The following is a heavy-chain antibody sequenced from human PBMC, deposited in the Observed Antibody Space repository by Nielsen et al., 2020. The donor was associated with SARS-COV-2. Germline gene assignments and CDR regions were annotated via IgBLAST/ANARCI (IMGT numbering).Heavy chain of an antibody. V-gene: IGHV3-13*01. Sequence: GESLKISCAASGFTFSSYDMHWVRQATGKGLEWVSAIGTAGDTYYPGSVKGRFTISRDNSKNTLYLQMNSLRAEDTAVYYCARDQYFWSGYYPFDPGGQGTLVTVSS. J-gene: IGHJ5*02. CDR1: GFTFSSYD. CDR2: IGTAGDT. CDR3: ARDQYFWSGYYPFDP. D-gene: IGHD3-3*01.